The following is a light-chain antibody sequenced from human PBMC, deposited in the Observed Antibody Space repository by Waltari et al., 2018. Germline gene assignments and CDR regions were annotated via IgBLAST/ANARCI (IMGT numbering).Light chain of an antibody. CDR3: QHGNSYPYS. CDR1: QGISSY. J-gene: IGKJ2*03. CDR2: YAN. V-gene: IGKV1-13*02. Sequence: IQMSHYPSSLSASVGERVTITCRASQGISSYLNWYQQKPGKAPKLLIYYANSLASGVPSRFSGSGSGTEFTLTISSLQPEDFATYYCQHGNSYPYSFGQGTKVEIK.